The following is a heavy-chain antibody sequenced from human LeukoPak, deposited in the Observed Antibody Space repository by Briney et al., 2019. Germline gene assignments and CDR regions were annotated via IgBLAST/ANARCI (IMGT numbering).Heavy chain of an antibody. J-gene: IGHJ4*02. CDR2: INHSGST. D-gene: IGHD4-17*01. V-gene: IGHV4-34*01. CDR1: GGSFSGYY. CDR3: ARLSAQSTVTASLYFDY. Sequence: SETLSLTCAVYGGSFSGYYWSWIRQPPGKGLEWIGEINHSGSTNYNPSLKSRVTVSVDTSKNQFSLKLSSVTAADTAVYYCARLSAQSTVTASLYFDYWGQGTLVTVSS.